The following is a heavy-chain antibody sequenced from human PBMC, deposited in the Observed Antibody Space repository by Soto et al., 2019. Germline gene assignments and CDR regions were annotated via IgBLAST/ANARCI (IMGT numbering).Heavy chain of an antibody. Sequence: QVQLQESGPRLVKPSGTLSLTCTVSGGSITNSNWWRWVRPPPAKGLEWIGEIDHAGSTKYNPSLERRVTISVDTSNNQFALTLTYVTAADTAVYFCARGPPIVGNTSPLDSWGQGTLVTFSS. J-gene: IGHJ4*02. D-gene: IGHD1-26*01. CDR3: ARGPPIVGNTSPLDS. CDR1: GGSITNSNW. V-gene: IGHV4-4*02. CDR2: IDHAGST.